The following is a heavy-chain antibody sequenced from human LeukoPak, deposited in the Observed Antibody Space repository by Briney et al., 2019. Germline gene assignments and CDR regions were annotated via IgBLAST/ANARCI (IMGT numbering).Heavy chain of an antibody. V-gene: IGHV1-2*02. Sequence: GASVKVSCKASGYTFTRYYMHWVRQAPGQGLEWMGWINPNSGGTNYAQKFQGRVTMTRDTSISTAYMELSRLRSDDTAVYYCASRPYDFWSGFDPWGQGTLVTVSS. CDR2: INPNSGGT. CDR3: ASRPYDFWSGFDP. D-gene: IGHD3-3*01. CDR1: GYTFTRYY. J-gene: IGHJ5*02.